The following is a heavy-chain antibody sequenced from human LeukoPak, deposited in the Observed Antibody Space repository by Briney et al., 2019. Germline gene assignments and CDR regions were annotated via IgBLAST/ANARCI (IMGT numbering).Heavy chain of an antibody. Sequence: ASVKVSCKASGYTFTSYYMHWVRQAPGQGLEWMGIINPSGGSTSYAQKFQGRVTMIRDTSTSTVYMELSSLRSEDTAVYYCARAQVWDASDPNWFDPWGQGSLVIVSS. CDR1: GYTFTSYY. V-gene: IGHV1-46*01. J-gene: IGHJ5*02. CDR3: ARAQVWDASDPNWFDP. CDR2: INPSGGST. D-gene: IGHD1-26*01.